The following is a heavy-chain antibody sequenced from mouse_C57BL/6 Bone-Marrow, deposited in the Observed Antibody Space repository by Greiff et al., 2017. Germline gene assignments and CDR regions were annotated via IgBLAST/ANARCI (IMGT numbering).Heavy chain of an antibody. J-gene: IGHJ4*01. Sequence: VKLQESGAELVMPGASVKLSCKASGYTFTSYWMHWVKQRPGQGLEWIGEIDPSDSYTNYNQKFKGKSTLTVDKSSSTAYMQLSSLTSEDSAVYYCARDYYGSSRYAMDYWGQGTSGTVAS. D-gene: IGHD1-1*01. V-gene: IGHV1-69*01. CDR1: GYTFTSYW. CDR3: ARDYYGSSRYAMDY. CDR2: IDPSDSYT.